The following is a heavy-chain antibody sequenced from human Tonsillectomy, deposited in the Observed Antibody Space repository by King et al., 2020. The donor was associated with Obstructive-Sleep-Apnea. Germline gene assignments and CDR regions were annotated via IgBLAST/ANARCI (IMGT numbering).Heavy chain of an antibody. D-gene: IGHD2-21*01. Sequence: HVQLQESGPGLVKPSETLSLTCTVSGYSISSGYYWGWIRQPPGQGLEWIGSIYHTGSIYYNPSLKSRVTISVDTSKNQFSLKLSSVTAADTAGYYCARVLLGLYYFDYWGQGTLVTVSS. CDR1: GYSISSGYY. CDR2: IYHTGSI. CDR3: ARVLLGLYYFDY. V-gene: IGHV4-38-2*02. J-gene: IGHJ4*02.